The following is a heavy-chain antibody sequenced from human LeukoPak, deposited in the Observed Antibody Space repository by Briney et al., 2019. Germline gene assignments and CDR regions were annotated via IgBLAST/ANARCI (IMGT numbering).Heavy chain of an antibody. CDR3: AISYCSSTSCYGGGADAFDI. CDR2: INPNSGGT. Sequence: GASVKVSCKASGYTFTGYFMHWVRQAPGQGLEWMGWINPNSGGTNYAQKFQGWVTMTRDTSISTAYMELSRLRSDDTAVYYCAISYCSSTSCYGGGADAFDIWGQGTMVTVSS. CDR1: GYTFTGYF. V-gene: IGHV1-2*04. D-gene: IGHD2-2*01. J-gene: IGHJ3*02.